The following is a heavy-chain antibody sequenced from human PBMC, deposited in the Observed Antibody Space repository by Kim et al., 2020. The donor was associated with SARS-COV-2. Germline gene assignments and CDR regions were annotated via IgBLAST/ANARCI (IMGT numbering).Heavy chain of an antibody. Sequence: SETLSLTCTVSGGSISSSSYYWGWIRQPPGKGLEWIGSIYYSGSTYYNPSLKSRVTISVDTSKNQFSLKLSSVTAADTAVYYCARDLALDSSGYCSFDYWGQGTLVTVSS. CDR3: ARDLALDSSGYCSFDY. CDR2: IYYSGST. J-gene: IGHJ4*02. D-gene: IGHD3-22*01. CDR1: GGSISSSSYY. V-gene: IGHV4-39*07.